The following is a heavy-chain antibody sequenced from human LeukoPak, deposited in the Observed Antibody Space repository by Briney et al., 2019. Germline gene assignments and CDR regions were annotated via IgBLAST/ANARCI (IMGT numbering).Heavy chain of an antibody. D-gene: IGHD4-23*01. CDR3: AKSEGTTVANFDY. J-gene: IGHJ4*02. Sequence: QSGGSLRLSCAASGFTFSSYGMHWVRQAPGKGLEWVAFIRYDGSDKYYADSVKGRFTISRDNSKNTLYLQMNSLRAEDTAVYYCAKSEGTTVANFDYWGQGTLVTVSS. CDR2: IRYDGSDK. V-gene: IGHV3-30*02. CDR1: GFTFSSYG.